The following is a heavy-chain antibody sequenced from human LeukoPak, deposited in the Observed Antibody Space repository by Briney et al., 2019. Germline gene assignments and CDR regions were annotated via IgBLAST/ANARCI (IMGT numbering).Heavy chain of an antibody. CDR1: GFTFDSHG. V-gene: IGHV3-48*03. Sequence: GGSLRLSCAASGFTFDSHGMNWVRQAPGKGPEWISYISGSGDTIHYADSVKGRFTISRDNAKNSLYLQMNSLRVEDTAVYYCPRRLASWGQGVPVTVSS. J-gene: IGHJ4*02. CDR3: PRRLAS. CDR2: ISGSGDTI.